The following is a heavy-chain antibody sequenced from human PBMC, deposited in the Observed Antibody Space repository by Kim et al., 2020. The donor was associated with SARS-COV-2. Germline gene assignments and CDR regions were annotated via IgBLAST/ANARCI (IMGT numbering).Heavy chain of an antibody. CDR3: VKDGRYWSY. CDR2: INSAGSSS. Sequence: GGSLRLSCAASGFTFSGSWMQWVRQAPGKGLVWVSRINSAGSSSSYADSVMGRFTISRDNAKNTLYLQMNSLRAEDTAVYYCVKDGRYWSYWGQGILVTVSS. CDR1: GFTFSGSW. D-gene: IGHD1-26*01. J-gene: IGHJ4*02. V-gene: IGHV3-74*01.